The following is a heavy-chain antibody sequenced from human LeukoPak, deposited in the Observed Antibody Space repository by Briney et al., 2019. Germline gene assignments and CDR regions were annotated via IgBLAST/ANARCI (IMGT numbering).Heavy chain of an antibody. CDR3: AKRGPYYYGSGSYYKGAQYYFDS. V-gene: IGHV4-34*01. D-gene: IGHD3-10*01. CDR1: GGSFSGYY. J-gene: IGHJ4*02. Sequence: PSETLSLTCAVYGGSFSGYYWTWIRQPPGKGLEWIGEINHSGSINYNPSLKSRVTISVDTSKSQFSLKLSSVTAADTAVYYCAKRGPYYYGSGSYYKGAQYYFDSWGQGPLVTVSS. CDR2: INHSGSI.